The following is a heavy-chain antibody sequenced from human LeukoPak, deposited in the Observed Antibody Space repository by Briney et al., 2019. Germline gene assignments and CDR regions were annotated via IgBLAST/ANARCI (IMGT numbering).Heavy chain of an antibody. Sequence: GGSLRLSCAASGFTFSSYAMSWVRQAPGKGLEWVSAISGSGGSTYSADSVKGRFTISRDNSKKTLYLQMNSLRAEDTAVYYCAKDPSKNFDCLSDYWGQGTLVTVSS. J-gene: IGHJ4*02. CDR3: AKDPSKNFDCLSDY. CDR1: GFTFSSYA. D-gene: IGHD3-9*01. CDR2: ISGSGGST. V-gene: IGHV3-23*01.